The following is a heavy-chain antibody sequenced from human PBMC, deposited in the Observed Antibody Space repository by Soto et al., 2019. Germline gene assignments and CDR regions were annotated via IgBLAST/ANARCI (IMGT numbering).Heavy chain of an antibody. V-gene: IGHV1-46*04. CDR2: VNPSGGHT. Sequence: QVQLVQSGAEVKKPGASVKVSCKASGDTFTDYYIHWVRQAPGQGLEWMGTVNPSGGHTTYAQHLRGSRTMTRATSTSTLYMELTSLTSEATAIYYCARGGHVVVVTAALDYWGQGTLVTVSS. J-gene: IGHJ4*02. CDR1: GDTFTDYY. CDR3: ARGGHVVVVTAALDY. D-gene: IGHD2-21*02.